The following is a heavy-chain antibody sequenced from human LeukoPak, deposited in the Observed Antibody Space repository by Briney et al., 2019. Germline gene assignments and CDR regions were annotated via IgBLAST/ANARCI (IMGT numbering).Heavy chain of an antibody. Sequence: GGSLRLSCAASGFTFSDYYMSWIRQAPGKGLEWVSYISSSSSYTNYADSVKGRFTISRDNAKNSLYLQMNSLRAEDTAVYYCARFYYDYVWGSYRYTQFDYWGQGTLVTVSS. J-gene: IGHJ4*02. CDR1: GFTFSDYY. V-gene: IGHV3-11*06. D-gene: IGHD3-16*02. CDR2: ISSSSSYT. CDR3: ARFYYDYVWGSYRYTQFDY.